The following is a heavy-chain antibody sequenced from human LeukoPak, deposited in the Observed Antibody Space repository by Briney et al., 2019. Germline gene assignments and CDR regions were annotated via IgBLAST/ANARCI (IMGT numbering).Heavy chain of an antibody. V-gene: IGHV3-11*01. CDR2: ISSSGSTI. Sequence: PGGSLRLSCAASGFTVSSNYMSWVRQAPGKGLEWVSYISSSGSTIYYADSVKGRFTISRDNAKNSLYLQMNSLRAEDTAVYYCARDHKDIVVVVAAHFDYWGQGTLVTVSS. D-gene: IGHD2-15*01. CDR1: GFTVSSNY. CDR3: ARDHKDIVVVVAAHFDY. J-gene: IGHJ4*02.